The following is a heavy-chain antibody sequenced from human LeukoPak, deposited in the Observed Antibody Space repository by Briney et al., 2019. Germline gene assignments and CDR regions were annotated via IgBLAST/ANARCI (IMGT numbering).Heavy chain of an antibody. Sequence: ASVKVSCKASGYTFTGYYMHWVRQAPGQGLEWMGWINPNSGGTNYAQKFQGRVTMTRDTSISTAYMELSRLRSDDTAVYYCAREYLPDVVPAADYYYGMDVWGQGTTVTVSS. CDR2: INPNSGGT. D-gene: IGHD2-2*01. J-gene: IGHJ6*02. CDR3: AREYLPDVVPAADYYYGMDV. CDR1: GYTFTGYY. V-gene: IGHV1-2*02.